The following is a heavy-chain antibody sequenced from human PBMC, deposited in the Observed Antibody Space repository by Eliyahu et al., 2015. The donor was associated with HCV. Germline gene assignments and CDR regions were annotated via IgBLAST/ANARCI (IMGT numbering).Heavy chain of an antibody. Sequence: EVQLLESGGGLVQPGGSLRLSCAASGFTFSSYAMSWVRQAPGKGLXWVSAISGSGGSTYYADSVKGRFTISRDNSKNTLYLQMNVLRAEDTAVYYCAKVRPILEWLSHIPSNYYYYYGMDVWGQGTTVTVSS. CDR1: GFTFSSYA. CDR2: ISGSGGST. V-gene: IGHV3-23*01. D-gene: IGHD3-3*01. CDR3: AKVRPILEWLSHIPSNYYYYYGMDV. J-gene: IGHJ6*02.